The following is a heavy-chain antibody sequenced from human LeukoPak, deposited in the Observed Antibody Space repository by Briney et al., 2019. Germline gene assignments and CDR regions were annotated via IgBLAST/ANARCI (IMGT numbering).Heavy chain of an antibody. J-gene: IGHJ1*01. CDR2: ITPMFGTA. CDR1: GGTFSNYA. CDR3: ARDSSEFRSLIPH. Sequence: SVKVSCKASGGTFSNYAISWVRQAPGQGLERMGGITPMFGTAKYAQKFQGRVTITADESTSTAYMELSSLRSEDTAVYYCARDSSEFRSLIPHWGQGTLVTVSS. D-gene: IGHD2-21*01. V-gene: IGHV1-69*01.